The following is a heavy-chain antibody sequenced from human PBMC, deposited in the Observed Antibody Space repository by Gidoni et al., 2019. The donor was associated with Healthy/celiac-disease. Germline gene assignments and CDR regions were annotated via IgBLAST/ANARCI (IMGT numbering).Heavy chain of an antibody. D-gene: IGHD5-12*01. Sequence: EVQLVQSGAEVKKPGESLKISCKGSGYSFTSYWLGWVRQMPGKGLEWMGIIYPGDSDTRYSPSFQGQVTISADKSISTAYLQWSSLKASDTAMYYCARQNAYSGYVRAKRNKKEYYYGMDVWGQGTTVTVSS. CDR3: ARQNAYSGYVRAKRNKKEYYYGMDV. V-gene: IGHV5-51*01. CDR1: GYSFTSYW. CDR2: IYPGDSDT. J-gene: IGHJ6*02.